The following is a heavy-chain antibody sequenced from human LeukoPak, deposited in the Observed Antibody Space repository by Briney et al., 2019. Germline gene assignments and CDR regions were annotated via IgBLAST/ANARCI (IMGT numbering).Heavy chain of an antibody. J-gene: IGHJ3*02. CDR1: GFTFDDHA. Sequence: GGSLRLSCAASGFTFDDHAMHWVRQAPGKGLEWDSGISWNSDSIGYADSVKGRFTISRDNAKNSLYLQMNSLRAEDTALYYCARRWIGSGWYVGILAFDIWGQGTMVTVSS. V-gene: IGHV3-9*01. D-gene: IGHD6-19*01. CDR2: ISWNSDSI. CDR3: ARRWIGSGWYVGILAFDI.